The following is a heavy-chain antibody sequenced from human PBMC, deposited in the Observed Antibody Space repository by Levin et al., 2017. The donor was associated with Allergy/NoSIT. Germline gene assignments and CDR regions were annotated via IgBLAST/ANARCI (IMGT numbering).Heavy chain of an antibody. CDR1: GGSISSYY. Sequence: SQTLSLTCTVSGGSISSYYWSWIRQPPGKGLEWIGYIYYSGSTNYNPSLKSRVTISVDTSKNQFSLKLSSVTAADTAVYYCAGAKGVPAAMYIRVWGQGTLVTVSS. V-gene: IGHV4-59*01. CDR3: AGAKGVPAAMYIRV. CDR2: IYYSGST. D-gene: IGHD2-2*01. J-gene: IGHJ4*02.